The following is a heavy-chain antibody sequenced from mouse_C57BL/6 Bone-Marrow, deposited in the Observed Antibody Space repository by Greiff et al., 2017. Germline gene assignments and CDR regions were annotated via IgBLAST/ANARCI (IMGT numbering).Heavy chain of an antibody. CDR2: MYPGDGAT. D-gene: IGHD2-2*01. J-gene: IGHJ4*01. CDR1: GYAFSSYW. CDR3: ARLVTTHYYAMDY. V-gene: IGHV1-80*01. Sequence: QVQLKQSGAELVKPGASVKISCKASGYAFSSYWMNWVKKRPGKGLEWIGQMYPGDGATNYNGKFKGKATLTADKSSSTAYMQLSSLTSEDSAVYFCARLVTTHYYAMDYWGQGTSVTVSS.